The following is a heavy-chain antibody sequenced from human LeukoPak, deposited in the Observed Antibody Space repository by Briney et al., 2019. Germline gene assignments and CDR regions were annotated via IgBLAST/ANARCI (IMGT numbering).Heavy chain of an antibody. D-gene: IGHD4-17*01. Sequence: SETLSLTCTVSGGSISSNYWSWIRQPPGKGLEWIGYIYYSGSTNYNPSLKSRVTISVDTSKNQFSLKLSSVTAADTAVYYCARALRTYYFDYWGQGTLVTVSS. J-gene: IGHJ4*02. V-gene: IGHV4-59*01. CDR1: GGSISSNY. CDR2: IYYSGST. CDR3: ARALRTYYFDY.